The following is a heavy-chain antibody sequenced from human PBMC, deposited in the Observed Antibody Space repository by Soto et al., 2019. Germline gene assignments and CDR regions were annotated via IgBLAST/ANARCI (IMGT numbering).Heavy chain of an antibody. CDR3: ARHGFYGDYSSNYFDP. J-gene: IGHJ5*02. Sequence: PGESLKISCKGSGYSFSTWWIACVRQMPGKGLEYMWIIYPSDSQTRYSPSFQGQVTISADKSISTAYLQWSSLKASDTAIYYCARHGFYGDYSSNYFDPWGQGTLVTVPQ. CDR2: IYPSDSQT. V-gene: IGHV5-51*01. CDR1: GYSFSTWW. D-gene: IGHD4-17*01.